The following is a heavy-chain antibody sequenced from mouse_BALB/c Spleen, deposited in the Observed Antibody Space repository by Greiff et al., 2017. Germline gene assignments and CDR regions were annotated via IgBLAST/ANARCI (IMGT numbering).Heavy chain of an antibody. Sequence: VQVVESGAELVRPGASVTLSCKASGYTFTDYEMHWVKQTPVHGLEWIGAIDPETGGTAYNQKFKGKATLTADKSSSTAYMELRSLTSEDSAVYYCTGYYGSSYRYYAMDYWGQGTSVTVSS. CDR1: GYTFTDYE. CDR3: TGYYGSSYRYYAMDY. J-gene: IGHJ4*01. CDR2: IDPETGGT. D-gene: IGHD1-1*01. V-gene: IGHV1-15*01.